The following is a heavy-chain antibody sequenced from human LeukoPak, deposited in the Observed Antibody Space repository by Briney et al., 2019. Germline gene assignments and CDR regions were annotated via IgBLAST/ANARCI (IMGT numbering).Heavy chain of an antibody. V-gene: IGHV4-39*01. CDR3: ARRGRWSSGAY. J-gene: IGHJ4*02. CDR1: GGSISSTNYY. D-gene: IGHD5-24*01. Sequence: SETLSLTCIVSGGSISSTNYYWGWIRQPPGKGLEWIGTVYYSGSTYYNPSLESRVSISADTSKDQFSLSLSSVTAADTAVYYCARRGRWSSGAYWGQGALVTVSS. CDR2: VYYSGST.